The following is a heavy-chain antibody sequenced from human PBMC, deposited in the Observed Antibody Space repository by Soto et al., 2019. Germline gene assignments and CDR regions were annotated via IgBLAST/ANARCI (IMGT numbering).Heavy chain of an antibody. CDR3: ARTHEKQRVLFDP. CDR1: GGSISSGGYY. D-gene: IGHD6-6*01. Sequence: QVQLQESGPGLVKPSQTLSLTCTFSGGSISSGGYYWIWIRKHPGKGLEWTGYVYYSVSTYYNPSLKSRVTISVDTSQNQFSLKLSSVTAADTAGYCCARTHEKQRVLFDPWGQGTLVTVSS. CDR2: VYYSVST. V-gene: IGHV4-31*03. J-gene: IGHJ5*02.